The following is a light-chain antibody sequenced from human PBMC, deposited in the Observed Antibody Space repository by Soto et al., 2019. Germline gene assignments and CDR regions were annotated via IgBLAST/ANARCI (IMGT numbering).Light chain of an antibody. Sequence: PGDRATLSCRSSQSAYSSYSSWYQQKPGQAPRLLIYGASNRATGIPDRFSGSGSGTDFTLTISGLEPEDFAVYYCQQYGTSLFTFGGGTKVDIK. CDR2: GAS. J-gene: IGKJ4*01. CDR3: QQYGTSLFT. CDR1: QSAYSSY. V-gene: IGKV3-20*01.